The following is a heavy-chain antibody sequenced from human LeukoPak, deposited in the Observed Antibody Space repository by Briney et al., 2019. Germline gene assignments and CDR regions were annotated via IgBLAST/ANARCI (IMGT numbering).Heavy chain of an antibody. CDR3: AKTRSDVAVNPDV. Sequence: GGSLRLSCAASGFTFSSYAMSWVRQAPGKGLEWVSSMYASGGSTFYADSVKGRFTISRDNSKNTLYLQMNSLRAEDTAKYYCAKTRSDVAVNPDVWGQGTTVTVSS. J-gene: IGHJ6*02. D-gene: IGHD6-19*01. CDR1: GFTFSSYA. CDR2: MYASGGST. V-gene: IGHV3-23*01.